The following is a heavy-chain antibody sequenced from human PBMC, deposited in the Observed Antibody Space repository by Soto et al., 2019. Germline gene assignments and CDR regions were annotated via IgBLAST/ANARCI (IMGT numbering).Heavy chain of an antibody. CDR3: ARGRNIVLESSTGGFDF. V-gene: IGHV4-31*02. CDR1: GGSISSDGYY. CDR2: ISNSGRT. D-gene: IGHD2-8*02. Sequence: QVQLQESGPGLVKPSQTLSLTCSVSGGSISSDGYYWSWVRQHPGKGLEWIGYISNSGRTYFHPSLMCRLTISLDTSKNKFSLKLSSVTAADTAVYYCARGRNIVLESSTGGFDFWGQGTLVNVSS. J-gene: IGHJ4*02.